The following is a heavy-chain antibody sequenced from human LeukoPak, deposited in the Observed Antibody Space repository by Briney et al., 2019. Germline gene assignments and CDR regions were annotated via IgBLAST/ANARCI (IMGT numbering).Heavy chain of an antibody. Sequence: SETLSLTCTVSGGSISSSSYYWGWIRQPPGKGLEWIGSIYYSGSTYYNPSLKSRVTISVDTSKNQFSLKLSSVTAADTAVYYCARDIDARQWLADVWGQGTLVTVSS. J-gene: IGHJ4*02. CDR1: GGSISSSSYY. V-gene: IGHV4-39*07. D-gene: IGHD6-19*01. CDR2: IYYSGST. CDR3: ARDIDARQWLADV.